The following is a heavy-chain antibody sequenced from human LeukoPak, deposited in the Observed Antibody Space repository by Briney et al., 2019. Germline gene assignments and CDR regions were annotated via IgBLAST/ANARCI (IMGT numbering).Heavy chain of an antibody. Sequence: ASVKVSCKASGYTFTGYYMHWVRQAPGQGLEWMGWINPNSGGTSYAQKFQGRVTMTRDTSISTAYMELSRLRSDDTAVYYCARGSATGVLSYWGQGTLVTVSS. D-gene: IGHD5-12*01. CDR1: GYTFTGYY. V-gene: IGHV1-2*02. J-gene: IGHJ4*02. CDR2: INPNSGGT. CDR3: ARGSATGVLSY.